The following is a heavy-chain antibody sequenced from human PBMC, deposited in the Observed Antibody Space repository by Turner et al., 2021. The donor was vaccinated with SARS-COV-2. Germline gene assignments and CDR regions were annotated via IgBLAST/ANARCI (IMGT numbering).Heavy chain of an antibody. V-gene: IGHV3-23*01. CDR1: GFTFSSYA. Sequence: EVQLLESGGGLVQPGGSLRPSFAASGFTFSSYAMSWVRQAPGKGLEWVSAISGSGGITYYADSVKGRFTISRDNSKNTLYLQMNSLRAEDTAVYYCAKGHSGYDLFFDYWGQGTLVTVSS. J-gene: IGHJ4*02. CDR3: AKGHSGYDLFFDY. D-gene: IGHD5-12*01. CDR2: ISGSGGIT.